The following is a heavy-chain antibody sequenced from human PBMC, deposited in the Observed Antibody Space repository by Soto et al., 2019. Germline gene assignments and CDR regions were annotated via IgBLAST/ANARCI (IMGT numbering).Heavy chain of an antibody. V-gene: IGHV3-21*01. CDR1: GFTFSSYS. CDR2: ISSSSSYI. Sequence: EVQLVESGGGLVKPGGSLRLSCAASGFTFSSYSMNWVRQAPGKGLEWVSSISSSSSYIYYADSVKGRFTISRDNAKNSLYLQMNSLRAEDTAVYYCARELGGLGNWFDPWGQGTLVTVSS. J-gene: IGHJ5*02. CDR3: ARELGGLGNWFDP. D-gene: IGHD3-16*01.